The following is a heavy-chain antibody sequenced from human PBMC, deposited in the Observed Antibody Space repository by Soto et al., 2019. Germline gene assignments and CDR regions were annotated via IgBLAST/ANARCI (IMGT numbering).Heavy chain of an antibody. V-gene: IGHV1-3*01. Sequence: QVQLEQSGAEVKKPGASVTVSCRASGYTFTSNAIHWVRQAPGQRLEWMGWVGGGDGKTKYSQRFQGRVSMTRDTSASAVYMELYGLRSEDTAICYCARGQSDGWYHDYWGQGTLVTVSS. J-gene: IGHJ4*02. D-gene: IGHD6-19*01. CDR3: ARGQSDGWYHDY. CDR1: GYTFTSNA. CDR2: VGGGDGKT.